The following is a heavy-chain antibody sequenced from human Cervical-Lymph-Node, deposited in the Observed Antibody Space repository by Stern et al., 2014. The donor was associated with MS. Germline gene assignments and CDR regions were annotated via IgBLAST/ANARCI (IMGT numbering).Heavy chain of an antibody. CDR1: GGSISSYY. CDR3: ARGPPRYYDSSGYYYYYYGMDV. D-gene: IGHD3-22*01. V-gene: IGHV4-59*01. Sequence: QVQLQESGPGLVKPSETLSLTCTVSGGSISSYYWSWIRQPPGKGLEWIGYIYYSGSTNYNPSLKSRVTISVDTSKNQFSLKLSSVTAADTAVYYCARGPPRYYDSSGYYYYYYGMDVWGQGTTVTVSS. J-gene: IGHJ6*02. CDR2: IYYSGST.